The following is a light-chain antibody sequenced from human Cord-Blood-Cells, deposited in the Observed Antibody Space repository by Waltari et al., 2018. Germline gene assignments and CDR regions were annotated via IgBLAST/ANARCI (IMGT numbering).Light chain of an antibody. CDR1: QSVRSY. V-gene: IGKV3-11*01. Sequence: EIVLTQSPATLSLSPGERATLSCRSSQSVRSYLAWYQQKTGQAPRLLLYDASNRATGIPARFSGSGSGTDFTLTISSIEPEDVAVYYCQQRSNWPYSFGQGTKLEIK. CDR2: DAS. J-gene: IGKJ2*01. CDR3: QQRSNWPYS.